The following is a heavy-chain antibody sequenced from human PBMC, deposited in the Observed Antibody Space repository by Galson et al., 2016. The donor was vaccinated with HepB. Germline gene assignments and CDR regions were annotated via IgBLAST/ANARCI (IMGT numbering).Heavy chain of an antibody. J-gene: IGHJ4*02. CDR3: ARTAVTGPSFFSF. Sequence: SVKVSCKASGYTFIHYGISWVRQAPGQGLEWMGWISTDNGDINYAQKFQGRLSMTTDTSTSTAYVELRSLRSDDSAVYYCARTAVTGPSFFSFWGQGTLVSVSS. CDR2: ISTDNGDI. D-gene: IGHD4-17*01. V-gene: IGHV1-18*01. CDR1: GYTFIHYG.